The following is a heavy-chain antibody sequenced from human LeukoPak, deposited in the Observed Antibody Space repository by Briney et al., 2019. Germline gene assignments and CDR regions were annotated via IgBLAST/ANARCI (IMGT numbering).Heavy chain of an antibody. CDR1: GYTFTTHD. CDR3: VRTPPSWGFDY. D-gene: IGHD7-27*01. CDR2: MSPNSGDT. Sequence: GASVKVSCTASGYTFTTHDINWVRQAPGQGLGWLGWMSPNSGDTGYAQKFQGRVTMTSDSSISTAYMELSSLRSEDTAIYYCVRTPPSWGFDYWGQGTLVTVSS. J-gene: IGHJ4*02. V-gene: IGHV1-8*01.